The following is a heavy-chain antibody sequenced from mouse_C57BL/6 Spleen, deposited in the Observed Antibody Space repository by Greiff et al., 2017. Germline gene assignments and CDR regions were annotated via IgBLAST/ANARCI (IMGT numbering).Heavy chain of an antibody. Sequence: QVQLQQPGAELVKPGASVKMSCKASGYTFTSYWITWVKQRPGQGLEWIGDIYPGSGSTNYNEKFKSKATLTVDTSSSTAYRQLSSLTSEDSAVYYCARSQAGYSNQAWFAYWGQGTLVTVSA. D-gene: IGHD2-5*01. CDR3: ARSQAGYSNQAWFAY. J-gene: IGHJ3*01. V-gene: IGHV1-55*01. CDR2: IYPGSGST. CDR1: GYTFTSYW.